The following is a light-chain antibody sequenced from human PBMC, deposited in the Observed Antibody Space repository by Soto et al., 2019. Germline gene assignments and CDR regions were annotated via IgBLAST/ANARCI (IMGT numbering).Light chain of an antibody. V-gene: IGLV6-57*01. CDR2: EDN. Sequence: NFMLTQPHSVSESPGKTVTISCTRSSGSIASNYVQWYQQRPGSSPTTVIYEDNQRPSGVPDRFSGSIDTSSNSASLTISGLKPEDEADYSCQSYDSTNPRVVFGGGTKLTVL. CDR1: SGSIASNY. CDR3: QSYDSTNPRVV. J-gene: IGLJ2*01.